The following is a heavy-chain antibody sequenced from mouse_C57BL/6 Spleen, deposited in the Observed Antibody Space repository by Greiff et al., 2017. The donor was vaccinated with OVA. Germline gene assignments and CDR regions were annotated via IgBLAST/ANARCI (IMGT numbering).Heavy chain of an antibody. Sequence: QVHVKQPGAELVKPGASVKMSCKASGYTFTSYWITWVKQRPGQGLEWIGDIYPGSGSTNYNEKFKSKATLTVDTSSSTAYMQLSSLTSEDSAVYYCARSDSNYFDYWGQGTTLTVSS. D-gene: IGHD2-5*01. CDR1: GYTFTSYW. CDR3: ARSDSNYFDY. CDR2: IYPGSGST. J-gene: IGHJ2*01. V-gene: IGHV1-55*01.